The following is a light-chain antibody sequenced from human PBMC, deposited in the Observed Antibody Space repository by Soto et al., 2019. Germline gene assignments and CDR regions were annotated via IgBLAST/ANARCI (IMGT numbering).Light chain of an antibody. Sequence: DIVMTQSPLSLPVTPGEPASISCRSSQSLLHSNGYNYLDWYLQKPGQSPQLLIYLGSNRASGVPDRFSGSGSGTDFTLKISRVEAEYVGVYYCMQALHTSATFGQGTKVEIK. CDR3: MQALHTSAT. V-gene: IGKV2-28*01. J-gene: IGKJ1*01. CDR2: LGS. CDR1: QSLLHSNGYNY.